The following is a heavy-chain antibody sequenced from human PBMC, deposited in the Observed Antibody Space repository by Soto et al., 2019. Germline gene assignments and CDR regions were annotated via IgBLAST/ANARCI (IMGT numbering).Heavy chain of an antibody. CDR3: ARDMHAGFTHYFDP. Sequence: SETLSLTCTVYGASISSSDYYWGWVRQTPGKGLDWIGNIYDSGNTNYNPSLKSRVTISMDTSKNQVSLKLTSVTAADTAVYYCARDMHAGFTHYFDPWGQGTLVTVSS. CDR2: IYDSGNT. V-gene: IGHV4-39*07. CDR1: GASISSSDYY. J-gene: IGHJ5*02. D-gene: IGHD1-26*01.